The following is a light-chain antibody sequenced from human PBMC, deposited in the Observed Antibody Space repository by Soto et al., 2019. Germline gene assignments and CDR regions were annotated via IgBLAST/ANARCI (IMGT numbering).Light chain of an antibody. CDR3: QQYDNIPLT. Sequence: DIQRTQSPSSLSASVGDRVTITWMASQSISSYLNWYQQKPGAAPKLLIYDASNLQAGVPSRCSGSGSGTDFTFTSSSLQPEDVATYYCQQYDNIPLTVGGGTKVDIK. CDR2: DAS. J-gene: IGKJ4*01. V-gene: IGKV1-33*01. CDR1: QSISSY.